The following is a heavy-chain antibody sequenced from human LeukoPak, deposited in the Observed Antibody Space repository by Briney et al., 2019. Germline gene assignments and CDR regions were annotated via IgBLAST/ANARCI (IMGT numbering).Heavy chain of an antibody. D-gene: IGHD6-13*01. Sequence: PSETLSLTCTVSGGSISSSSYSWGWIRQPPGKGLEWIGSIYYSGSTYYNPSLKSRVTISVDTSKNQFSLKLSSVTAADTAVYYCAREIAAAGSDWFDPWGQGTLVTVSS. J-gene: IGHJ5*02. CDR3: AREIAAAGSDWFDP. V-gene: IGHV4-39*07. CDR1: GGSISSSSYS. CDR2: IYYSGST.